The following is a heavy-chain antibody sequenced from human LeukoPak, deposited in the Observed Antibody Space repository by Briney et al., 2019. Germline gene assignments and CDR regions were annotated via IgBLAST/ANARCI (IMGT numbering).Heavy chain of an antibody. CDR3: ARDLYSSSWYFVSPGGY. Sequence: SETLSLTCAVSGGSISSSNWWSWVRQPPGKGLEWIGEIYHSGSTNYNPSLKSRVTISVDTSKNQFSLKLSSVTAADTALYYCARDLYSSSWYFVSPGGYWGQGTLVTVSS. CDR1: GGSISSSNW. J-gene: IGHJ4*02. CDR2: IYHSGST. D-gene: IGHD6-13*01. V-gene: IGHV4-4*02.